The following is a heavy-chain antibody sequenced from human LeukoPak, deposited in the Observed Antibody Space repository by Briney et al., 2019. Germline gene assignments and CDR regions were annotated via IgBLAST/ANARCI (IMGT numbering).Heavy chain of an antibody. CDR3: ARLIAVAGEGGFDY. CDR1: VYTFPNYG. V-gene: IGHV1-18*01. D-gene: IGHD6-19*01. CDR2: ISAYNGNT. Sequence: ESSVTVSCKASVYTFPNYGIIWVRQAPGQGLEWMGWISAYNGNTNYAQKLQGRVTMATETSTSTAYMELRSLRSDATAVYYWARLIAVAGEGGFDYWGQGTLVTASS. J-gene: IGHJ4*02.